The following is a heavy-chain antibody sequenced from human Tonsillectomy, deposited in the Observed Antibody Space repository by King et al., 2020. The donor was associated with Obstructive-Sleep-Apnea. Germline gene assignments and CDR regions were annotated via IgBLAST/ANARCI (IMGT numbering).Heavy chain of an antibody. V-gene: IGHV1-2*04. J-gene: IGHJ5*02. D-gene: IGHD3-10*01. Sequence: VQLVESGAEVKKPGASVKVSCKASGYTFTGYYMHWVRQAPGQGLEWMGWINPNSGGTNYAQKFQGWVTMTRDTSISTAYMELSRLRSDDTAVYYWARDRFLAPGELLRFGNWFDPWGQGTLVTVSS. CDR2: INPNSGGT. CDR1: GYTFTGYY. CDR3: ARDRFLAPGELLRFGNWFDP.